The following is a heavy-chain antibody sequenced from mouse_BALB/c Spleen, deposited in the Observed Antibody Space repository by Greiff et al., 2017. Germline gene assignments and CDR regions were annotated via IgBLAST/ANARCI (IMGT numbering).Heavy chain of an antibody. V-gene: IGHV1-85*01. J-gene: IGHJ1*01. CDR2: IFPGDGST. CDR1: GYTFTSYD. D-gene: IGHD4-1*01. CDR3: ARSNWDGGNWYFDV. Sequence: QVQLQQSGAELVKPRASVKLSCKASGYTFTSYDINWVRQRPEQGLEWIGWIFPGDGSTKYNEKFKGKATLTTDKSSSTAYMQLSRLTSEDSAVYFCARSNWDGGNWYFDVWGAGTTVTVSS.